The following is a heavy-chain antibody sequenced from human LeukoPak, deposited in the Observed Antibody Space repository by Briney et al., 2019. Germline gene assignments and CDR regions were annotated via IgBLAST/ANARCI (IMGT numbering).Heavy chain of an antibody. J-gene: IGHJ5*02. CDR1: GYTSTRYY. CDR3: ARDLGGYDLENWFDP. V-gene: IGHV1-2*02. D-gene: IGHD5-12*01. CDR2: INPNSGGT. Sequence: ASVKVSCKASGYTSTRYYMHWVRQAPAQGLEWMGWINPNSGGTNYPQKFQGRVTMTRDTSISTAYMELSRLRSDDTAVYYCARDLGGYDLENWFDPWGQGTLVTVSS.